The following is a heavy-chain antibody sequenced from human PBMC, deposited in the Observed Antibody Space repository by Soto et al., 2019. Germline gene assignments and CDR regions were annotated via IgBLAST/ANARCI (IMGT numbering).Heavy chain of an antibody. J-gene: IGHJ4*02. CDR1: GFTFSSYG. D-gene: IGHD2-21*02. CDR2: IWYDGSNK. V-gene: IGHV3-33*01. Sequence: QVQLVESGGGVVQPGRSLRLSCAASGFTFSSYGMHWVRQAPGKGLEWVAVIWYDGSNKYYADSVKGRFTISRDNSKNTLYLQMISLRAEDTAVYYCARGNRGHGGGNSVGYWGQGTLVTVSS. CDR3: ARGNRGHGGGNSVGY.